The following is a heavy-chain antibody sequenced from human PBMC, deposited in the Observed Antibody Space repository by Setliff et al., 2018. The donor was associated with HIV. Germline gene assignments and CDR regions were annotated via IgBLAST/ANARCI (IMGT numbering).Heavy chain of an antibody. Sequence: GGSLRLSCAASGFTFSSYSMNWVRQAPGKGLEWVSSISSRSSYRYYADSVKGRFAISRDNAKNSLFLQMDSLRAEDTAVYFCARDLRWFGESYWYFDLWGRGTLVTVSS. J-gene: IGHJ2*01. CDR2: ISSRSSYR. D-gene: IGHD3-10*01. CDR3: ARDLRWFGESYWYFDL. V-gene: IGHV3-21*06. CDR1: GFTFSSYS.